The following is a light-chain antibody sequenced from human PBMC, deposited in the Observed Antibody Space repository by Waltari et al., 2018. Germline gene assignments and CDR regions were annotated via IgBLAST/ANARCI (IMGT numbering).Light chain of an antibody. J-gene: IGKJ2*01. Sequence: ETVLTQSPVTLSLPPGEAATPSCKASQSVGSSLACYQQKPGQAHRLLIYNASNRAAGIPARFSGSGSGTDFTLTISSLEPEDFAVYYCQQRSNWNTFGQGTKLEIK. V-gene: IGKV3-11*01. CDR3: QQRSNWNT. CDR2: NAS. CDR1: QSVGSS.